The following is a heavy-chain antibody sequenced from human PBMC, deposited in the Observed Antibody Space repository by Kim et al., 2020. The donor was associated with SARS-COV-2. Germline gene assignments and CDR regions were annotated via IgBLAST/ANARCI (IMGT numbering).Heavy chain of an antibody. Sequence: AASVKGLFTNSRDTSKNTLYLQMNSLRAEDTAVYYCAKDDYYASKGRFDPWGQGTLVTVSS. CDR3: AKDDYYASKGRFDP. J-gene: IGHJ5*02. V-gene: IGHV3-23*01. D-gene: IGHD2-21*02.